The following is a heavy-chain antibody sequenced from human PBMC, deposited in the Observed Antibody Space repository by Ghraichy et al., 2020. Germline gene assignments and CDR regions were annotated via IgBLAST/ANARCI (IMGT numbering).Heavy chain of an antibody. V-gene: IGHV4-34*01. Sequence: SETLSLTCAVYGGSFSGYYWSWIRQPPGKGLEWIGEINHSGSTNYNPSLKSRVTISVDTSKNQFSLKLSSVTAADTAVYYCARHPLKRGYSYGSGRDRPYYFDYWGQGTLVTVSS. CDR3: ARHPLKRGYSYGSGRDRPYYFDY. J-gene: IGHJ4*02. D-gene: IGHD5-18*01. CDR2: INHSGST. CDR1: GGSFSGYY.